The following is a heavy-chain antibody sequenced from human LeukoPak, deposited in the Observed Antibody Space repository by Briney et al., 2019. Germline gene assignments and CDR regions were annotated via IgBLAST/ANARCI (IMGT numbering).Heavy chain of an antibody. D-gene: IGHD6-13*01. CDR3: ARDSIAAAGNWFDP. Sequence: SETLSLTCTVSGYFIRSGYYWSWIRQPAGKGLEWIGRIYTSGSTNYNPSLKSRVTISVDTSKNQFSLKLSSVTAADTAVYYCARDSIAAAGNWFDPWGQGTLVTVSS. CDR1: GYFIRSGYY. J-gene: IGHJ5*02. CDR2: IYTSGST. V-gene: IGHV4-61*02.